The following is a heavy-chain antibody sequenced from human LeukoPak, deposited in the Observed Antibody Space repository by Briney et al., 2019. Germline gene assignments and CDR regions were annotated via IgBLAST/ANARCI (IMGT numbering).Heavy chain of an antibody. Sequence: PAETLSLTCTVSGVSIRRYYWSWIRQPPGKGLEWVGYIYYSGGTNYNPSLKSRVTISVDTSKNQFSLKLSSVTAQATAVYYCARATVQLARQVGFDPWGQGTLVTVSS. CDR1: GVSIRRYY. J-gene: IGHJ5*02. V-gene: IGHV4-59*01. CDR2: IYYSGGT. CDR3: ARATVQLARQVGFDP. D-gene: IGHD1-1*01.